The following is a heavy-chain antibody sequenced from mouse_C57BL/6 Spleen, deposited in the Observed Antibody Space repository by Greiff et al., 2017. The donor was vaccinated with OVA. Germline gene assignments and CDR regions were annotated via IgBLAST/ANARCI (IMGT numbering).Heavy chain of an antibody. D-gene: IGHD1-1*01. Sequence: EVKLVESGGGLVQPGGSLSLSCAASGFTFTDYYMSWVRQPPGKALEWLGFIRNKANGYTTEYSASVKGRFTISRDNSQSILYLQMNALGAEDSATYYCARSITTVVGGYFDYWGQGTTLTVSS. CDR3: ARSITTVVGGYFDY. CDR2: IRNKANGYTT. J-gene: IGHJ2*01. V-gene: IGHV7-3*01. CDR1: GFTFTDYY.